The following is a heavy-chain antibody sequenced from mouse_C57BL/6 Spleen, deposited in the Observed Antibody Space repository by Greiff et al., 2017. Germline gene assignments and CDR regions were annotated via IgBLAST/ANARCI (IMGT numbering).Heavy chain of an antibody. Sequence: QVQLQQSGAELVRPGSSVKLSCKASGYTFTSYWMHWVKQRPIQGLEWIGNIDPSDSETHYNQKFKDKATLTVDKSYSTAYMQLSSLTSEDSAVYYCARRRSLYYGRSEGYFDVWGTGTTVTVSS. CDR1: GYTFTSYW. V-gene: IGHV1-52*01. CDR2: IDPSDSET. D-gene: IGHD1-1*01. J-gene: IGHJ1*03. CDR3: ARRRSLYYGRSEGYFDV.